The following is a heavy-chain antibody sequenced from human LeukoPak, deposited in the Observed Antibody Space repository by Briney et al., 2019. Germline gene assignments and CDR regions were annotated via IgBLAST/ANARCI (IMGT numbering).Heavy chain of an antibody. D-gene: IGHD6-13*01. CDR2: INSEGSST. CDR1: GFTFSSYW. Sequence: GGSLRLSCAASGFTFSSYWMHWVRQAPGKGLVWVSRINSEGSSTSYADSVKGRFTISRDNAKNTLYLQMNSLRAEDTAVYYCARDTGDSGSSWYFYYYYYGMDVWGQGPKVTVSS. J-gene: IGHJ6*02. CDR3: ARDTGDSGSSWYFYYYYYGMDV. V-gene: IGHV3-74*01.